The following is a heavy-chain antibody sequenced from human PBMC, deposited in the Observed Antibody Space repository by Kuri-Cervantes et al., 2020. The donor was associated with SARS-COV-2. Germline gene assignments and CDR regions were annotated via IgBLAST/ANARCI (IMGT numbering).Heavy chain of an antibody. CDR2: IYYSGST. V-gene: IGHV4-30-2*03. D-gene: IGHD6-6*01. J-gene: IGHJ5*02. Sequence: LRFSCVVADGSISSGGYSWRWIRQPPGKGLEWIGSIYYSGSTYYNPSLKSRVTISVDTSKNQFSLKLSSVTAADTAVYYCARTQGVAARRGDHNWFDPWGQGTLVTVSS. CDR3: ARTQGVAARRGDHNWFDP. CDR1: DGSISSGGYS.